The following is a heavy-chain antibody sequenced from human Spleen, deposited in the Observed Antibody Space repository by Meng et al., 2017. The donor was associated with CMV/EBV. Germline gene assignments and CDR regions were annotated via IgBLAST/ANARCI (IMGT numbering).Heavy chain of an antibody. D-gene: IGHD3-22*01. J-gene: IGHJ3*02. V-gene: IGHV3-30-3*01. Sequence: GGSLRLSCAASGFTFSSYAMHWVRQAPGKGLEWVAVISYDGSNKYYADSVKGRFTISRDNAKNSLYLQMNSLRAEDTAVYYCARIKAYYYDSSGYYYRAFDIWGQGTMVTVSS. CDR1: GFTFSSYA. CDR2: ISYDGSNK. CDR3: ARIKAYYYDSSGYYYRAFDI.